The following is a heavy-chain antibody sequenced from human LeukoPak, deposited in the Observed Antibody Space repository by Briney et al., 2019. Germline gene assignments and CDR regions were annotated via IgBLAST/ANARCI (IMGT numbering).Heavy chain of an antibody. CDR3: ARVGYNWNDVYFFDY. D-gene: IGHD1-1*01. CDR2: INSRGIYI. V-gene: IGHV3-21*01. J-gene: IGHJ4*02. Sequence: PGGSLRLSCAASGFSFSSYSMNWVRQAPGKGLEWVSSINSRGIYIYYADSLKGRFTISRDNAENSLHLQMNSLRAEDTAVYYCARVGYNWNDVYFFDYWGQGTLVTVSS. CDR1: GFSFSSYS.